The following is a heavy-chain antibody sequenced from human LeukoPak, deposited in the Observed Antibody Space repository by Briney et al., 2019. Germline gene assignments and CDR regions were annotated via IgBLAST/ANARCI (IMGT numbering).Heavy chain of an antibody. CDR2: IYHSGST. CDR3: ARDYAANRGSGWYYFDY. V-gene: IGHV4-4*02. D-gene: IGHD6-19*01. J-gene: IGHJ4*02. CDR1: GGSISSSNW. Sequence: RASETLSLTCAVSGGSISSSNWWSWVRQPPGKGLEWIGEIYHSGSTNYNPSLKSRVTISVDKSKNQFSLKLSSVTAADTAVYYCARDYAANRGSGWYYFDYWGQGTLVTVSS.